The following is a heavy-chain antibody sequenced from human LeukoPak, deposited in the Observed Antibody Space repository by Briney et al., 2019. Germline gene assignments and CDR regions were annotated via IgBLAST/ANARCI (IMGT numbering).Heavy chain of an antibody. J-gene: IGHJ3*01. Sequence: GWSLRLSCAASGFTFTTYAINWFRQAPAKGLEWVSGISGGGYKAFYADSVNGRFTISRDNSEHHVSLQMRTLRAEDTPLYYCAKDLALARTGGGFDVWGQGTRVAVSS. V-gene: IGHV3-23*01. D-gene: IGHD6-19*01. CDR2: ISGGGYKA. CDR1: GFTFTTYA. CDR3: AKDLALARTGGGFDV.